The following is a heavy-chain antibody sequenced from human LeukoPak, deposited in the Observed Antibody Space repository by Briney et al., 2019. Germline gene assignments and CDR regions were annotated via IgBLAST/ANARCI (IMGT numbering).Heavy chain of an antibody. CDR3: ARRSPLVAVITSHYYDY. Sequence: SETLSLTCAVYGVSFSGHYWTWIRQPPGKGLEWIGEINHSGSTNNNPSLKSRVNISKDRSKNQFSLKLSSVIAADTAVYYCARRSPLVAVITSHYYDYWGQGALVTVSS. D-gene: IGHD2-21*01. J-gene: IGHJ4*02. V-gene: IGHV4-34*01. CDR1: GVSFSGHY. CDR2: INHSGST.